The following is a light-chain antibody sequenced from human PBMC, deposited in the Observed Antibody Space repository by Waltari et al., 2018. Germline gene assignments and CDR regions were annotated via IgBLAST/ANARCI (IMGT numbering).Light chain of an antibody. Sequence: QSVLTQPPSVSGAPGQRVTISCTGSGPNIGAGYDVHWYQQLPRAAPKLLISGSSTRPLGVPDRFFGSTSGTSASLAITGLQAEDEADYYCQSYDTSLSVVFGGGTKLTVL. CDR2: GSS. V-gene: IGLV1-40*01. CDR1: GPNIGAGYD. CDR3: QSYDTSLSVV. J-gene: IGLJ3*02.